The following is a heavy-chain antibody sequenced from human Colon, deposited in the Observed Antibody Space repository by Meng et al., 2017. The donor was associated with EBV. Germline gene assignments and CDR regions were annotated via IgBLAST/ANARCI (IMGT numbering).Heavy chain of an antibody. J-gene: IGHJ4*02. CDR2: IPHRGSS. CDR1: GDSITNHNW. V-gene: IGHV4-4*02. CDR3: LRGSCGSV. Sequence: QGSCPALVNPTDTGPLTCADSGDSITNHNWWAWVRKPPGKGLEWIGEIPHRGSSAYNPSLKSRVSMSIDKSKNQFSLKLTSVTAADTAVYHCLRGSCGSVWGQGTLVTVSS. D-gene: IGHD3-10*01.